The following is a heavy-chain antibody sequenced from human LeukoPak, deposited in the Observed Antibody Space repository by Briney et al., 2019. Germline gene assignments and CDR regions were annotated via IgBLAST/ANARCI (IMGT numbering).Heavy chain of an antibody. V-gene: IGHV4-59*08. CDR3: ARGSGYYYNYYAMDV. Sequence: KPSETLSLTCNVSGGSISSYYWSWIRRTPGKGLEWIGYIYYSGSTNYNPSLKSRVTISVDTSENQFSLKLSSVTAADTAVYYCARGSGYYYNYYAMDVWGQGTTVTVSS. CDR2: IYYSGST. D-gene: IGHD3-22*01. J-gene: IGHJ6*02. CDR1: GGSISSYY.